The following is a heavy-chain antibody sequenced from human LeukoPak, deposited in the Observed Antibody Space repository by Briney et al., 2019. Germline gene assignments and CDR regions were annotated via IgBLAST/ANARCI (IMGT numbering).Heavy chain of an antibody. CDR1: GYTFTSYY. D-gene: IGHD3-22*01. J-gene: IGHJ4*02. Sequence: ASVKVSCKASGYTFTSYYMHWVRQAPGQGLEWMGIINPSGGSTSYAQKFQGRVTMTRDMSTSTVYMELSSLRSEDTAVYYCARDRHKYNYDGSGYPPYWGQGTLVTVSS. CDR3: ARDRHKYNYDGSGYPPY. CDR2: INPSGGST. V-gene: IGHV1-46*01.